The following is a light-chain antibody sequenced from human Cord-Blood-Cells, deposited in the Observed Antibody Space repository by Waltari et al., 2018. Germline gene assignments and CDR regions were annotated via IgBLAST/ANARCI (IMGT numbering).Light chain of an antibody. V-gene: IGLV1-47*01. CDR2: RNN. CDR1: SSNIGSNY. Sequence: QSVLTQPPSASGTPGQRVTIPCSGSSSNIGSNYVYCYQQLPVTAPKLLIYRNNQRPSGLPDRFSGSKSGTSASLAISGLRSEDEADYYCAAWDDSLSGPVFGGGTKLTVL. J-gene: IGLJ2*01. CDR3: AAWDDSLSGPV.